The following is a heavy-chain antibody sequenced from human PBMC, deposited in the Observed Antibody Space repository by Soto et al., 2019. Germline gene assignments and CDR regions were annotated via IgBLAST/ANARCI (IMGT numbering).Heavy chain of an antibody. CDR3: ARVRRVLWFGESYYYYGMDV. D-gene: IGHD3-10*01. V-gene: IGHV1-69*13. J-gene: IGHJ6*02. Sequence: QVQLVQSGAEVKKPGASVKVSCKASGYTFSNYAISWVRQAPGQGLEWMGGIIPIFGTANYAQKFQGRVTITADESTSTAYMELSSLRSEDTAVYYCARVRRVLWFGESYYYYGMDVWGQGTTVTVSS. CDR2: IIPIFGTA. CDR1: GYTFSNYA.